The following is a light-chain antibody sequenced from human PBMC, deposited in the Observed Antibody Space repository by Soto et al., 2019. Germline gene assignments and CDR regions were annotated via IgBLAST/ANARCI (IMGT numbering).Light chain of an antibody. CDR2: EVS. V-gene: IGLV2-14*01. J-gene: IGLJ1*01. CDR3: SSYEGSSPLDV. Sequence: QSVLTQPASVSGSPGQSSTISCTGTSSDVGGYNYVSWYQQHPGKAPKLMIYEVSNRPSGVSNRFSGSKSGNTASLTISGLQAEDEADYYCSSYEGSSPLDVFGTGTKVTVL. CDR1: SSDVGGYNY.